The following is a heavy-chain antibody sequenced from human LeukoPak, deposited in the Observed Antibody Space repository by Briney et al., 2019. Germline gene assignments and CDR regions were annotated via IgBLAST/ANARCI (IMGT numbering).Heavy chain of an antibody. CDR1: GFTVSSNY. Sequence: GGSLRLSCAASGFTVSSNYMSWVRQAPGKGLEWVSLIYSGGSTIYYADSVKGRFTISRDNAKNSLYLQMNSLRAEDTAVYYCAELGITMIGGVWGKGTTVTISS. D-gene: IGHD3-10*02. J-gene: IGHJ6*04. CDR3: AELGITMIGGV. V-gene: IGHV3-53*01. CDR2: IYSGGSTI.